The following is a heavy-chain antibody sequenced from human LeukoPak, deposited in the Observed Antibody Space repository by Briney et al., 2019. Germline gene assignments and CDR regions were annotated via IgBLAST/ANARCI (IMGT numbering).Heavy chain of an antibody. Sequence: SETLSLTCTVSGESISGFYWTWIRQPPGKGLEWIGYIYYSGSTNYNPSLKSRVTISVDTSKNQFSLKLSSVTAADTAVYYCARAPRGSYYYYMDVWGKGTTVTISS. CDR3: ARAPRGSYYYYMDV. V-gene: IGHV4-59*08. D-gene: IGHD6-25*01. CDR1: GESISGFY. CDR2: IYYSGST. J-gene: IGHJ6*03.